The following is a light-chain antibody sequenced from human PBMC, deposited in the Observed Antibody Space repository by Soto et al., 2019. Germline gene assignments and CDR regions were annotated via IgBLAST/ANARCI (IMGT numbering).Light chain of an antibody. CDR2: EVS. CDR3: CSYATGSTYF. Sequence: QSALTQPASVFGSPGQSITISCTGASSDVGSYNLVSWYQQHPGKAPKLMIFEVSKRPSGVSNRFSGSKSGNTASLTISGLQAEDEAEYYCCSYATGSTYFFGTGTKVTVL. J-gene: IGLJ1*01. V-gene: IGLV2-23*02. CDR1: SSDVGSYNL.